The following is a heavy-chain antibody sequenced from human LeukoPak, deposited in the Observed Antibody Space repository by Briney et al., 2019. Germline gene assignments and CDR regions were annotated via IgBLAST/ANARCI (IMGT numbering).Heavy chain of an antibody. CDR2: FDPGDGET. J-gene: IGHJ3*02. CDR1: GYTLTELS. CDR3: ATSIGLEATLLALLNDAFDI. V-gene: IGHV1-24*01. Sequence: EASVNVSFTVSGYTLTELSMHWVRQAPGKGLEWMGGFDPGDGETIYAQKFQGRVTMTEDTSTDTAYMELSSLRSEDTAVYYCATSIGLEATLLALLNDAFDIWGQGTMVTVSS. D-gene: IGHD5-12*01.